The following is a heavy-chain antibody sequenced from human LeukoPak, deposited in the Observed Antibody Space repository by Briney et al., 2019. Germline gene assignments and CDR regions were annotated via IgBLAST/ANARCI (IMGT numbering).Heavy chain of an antibody. D-gene: IGHD3-10*01. V-gene: IGHV4-4*02. Sequence: SETLSLTCAVSGGSISSSNWWSWVRQPPGKGLEWIGEIYHSGSTNYNPSLKSRVTISVDKSKNQFSLKLSSVTAADTAVYYCARDRHRWDYYGSGSYSYWYFDLWGRGTLVTVSS. CDR1: GGSISSSNW. CDR3: ARDRHRWDYYGSGSYSYWYFDL. CDR2: IYHSGST. J-gene: IGHJ2*01.